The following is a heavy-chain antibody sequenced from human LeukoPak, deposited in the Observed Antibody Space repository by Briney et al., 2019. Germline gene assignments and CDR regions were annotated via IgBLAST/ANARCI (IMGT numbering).Heavy chain of an antibody. J-gene: IGHJ4*02. Sequence: PGGSLRLSCAASGFTFSSYGMHWVRQAPGKGLEWVAVMSYDGSNKYYADSVKGRFTISRDNSKNTLYLQMNSLRAEDTAVYYCAKRNGRITMVRGAPIDYWGQGTLVTVSS. CDR2: MSYDGSNK. CDR3: AKRNGRITMVRGAPIDY. D-gene: IGHD3-10*01. CDR1: GFTFSSYG. V-gene: IGHV3-30*18.